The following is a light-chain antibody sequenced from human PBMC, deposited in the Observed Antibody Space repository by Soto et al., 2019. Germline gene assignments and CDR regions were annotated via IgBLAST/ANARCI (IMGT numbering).Light chain of an antibody. Sequence: QSALTQPASVSGSPGQSITISCTGTSSDVGGYNYVSWYQQHPGKAPKLIIYEVSNRPSGVTNRFSGSKSGNTASLTISGLQAEDEADYFCASYASTTLEFGGGTKVTVL. CDR3: ASYASTTLE. CDR1: SSDVGGYNY. J-gene: IGLJ3*02. CDR2: EVS. V-gene: IGLV2-14*01.